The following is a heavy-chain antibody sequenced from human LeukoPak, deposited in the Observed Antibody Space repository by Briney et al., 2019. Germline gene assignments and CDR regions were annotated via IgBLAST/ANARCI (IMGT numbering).Heavy chain of an antibody. CDR1: VDTVSSNSAA. Sequence: SQTLSVTCALSVDTVSSNSAAWNWIRQSPSRGLEWLGRTYYRSKWYNDYAVSVKSRITINPDTSKNQFSLQLNSVTPEDTAVYYCARAGGDSWYFDYWGQGTLVTVSS. V-gene: IGHV6-1*01. J-gene: IGHJ4*02. CDR3: ARAGGDSWYFDY. CDR2: TYYRSKWYN. D-gene: IGHD2-21*02.